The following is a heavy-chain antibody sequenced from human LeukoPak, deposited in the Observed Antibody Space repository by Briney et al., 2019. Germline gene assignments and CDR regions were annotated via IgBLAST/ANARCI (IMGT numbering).Heavy chain of an antibody. CDR3: ARDGLPAARDI. CDR1: GFIFSQFW. D-gene: IGHD6-6*01. Sequence: PGGSLRLSCAGSGFIFSQFWMQWVRQVQGKGLVWVSRINGDGSSTNYADSVKGRFTISRDNAKNTLYLQMNSLRAEDTAVYYCARDGLPAARDIWGQGTMVTVSS. J-gene: IGHJ3*02. CDR2: INGDGSST. V-gene: IGHV3-74*01.